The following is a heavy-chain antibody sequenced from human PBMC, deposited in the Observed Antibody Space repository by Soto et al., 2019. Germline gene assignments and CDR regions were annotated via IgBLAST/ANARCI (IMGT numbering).Heavy chain of an antibody. Sequence: GASVKVSCKASGGTFSSYAISWVRQAPGQGLEWMGGIIPIFGTANYAQKFQGRVTITADESTSTAYMELSSLRSEDTAVYYCGYGEVRGMSYDAFDIWGQGTMVTVSS. D-gene: IGHD5-18*01. CDR2: IIPIFGTA. V-gene: IGHV1-69*13. CDR3: GYGEVRGMSYDAFDI. J-gene: IGHJ3*02. CDR1: GGTFSSYA.